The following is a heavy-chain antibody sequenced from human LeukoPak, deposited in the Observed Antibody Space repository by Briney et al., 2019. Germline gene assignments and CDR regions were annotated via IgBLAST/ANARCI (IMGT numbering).Heavy chain of an antibody. CDR1: GFTFTNYW. CDR2: INQDGSEK. D-gene: IGHD1-26*01. J-gene: IGHJ4*02. CDR3: ARDIVGPTD. V-gene: IGHV3-7*01. Sequence: GGSLRLSCAAPGFTFTNYWMSWVRQAPGKGLEWVANINQDGSEKYFVASVKGRFTISRDNAKNSLYLQMNNVRAEDTAVYYCARDIVGPTDWGQGTLVTVSS.